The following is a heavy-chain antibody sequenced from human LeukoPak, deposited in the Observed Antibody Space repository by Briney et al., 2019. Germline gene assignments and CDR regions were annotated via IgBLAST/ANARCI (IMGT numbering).Heavy chain of an antibody. CDR2: IYYSGRT. CDR3: ARRRYYDGSGYLE. D-gene: IGHD3-22*01. Sequence: SETLSLTCAVYGGSFSGYYWSWIRQPPGKGLQWIGTIYYSGRTYYSPSLKSRVTMSVDTSNNQFSLNLRSVTAADTAVYYCARRRYYDGSGYLEWGQGTLLSVSS. V-gene: IGHV4-34*01. J-gene: IGHJ1*01. CDR1: GGSFSGYY.